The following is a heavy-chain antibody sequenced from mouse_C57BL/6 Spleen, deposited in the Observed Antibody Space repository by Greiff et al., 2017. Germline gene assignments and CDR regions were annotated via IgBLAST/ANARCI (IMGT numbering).Heavy chain of an antibody. CDR3: ARDGDYGSSYRENYFDY. J-gene: IGHJ2*01. CDR2: ISDGGSYT. D-gene: IGHD1-1*01. V-gene: IGHV5-4*01. Sequence: EVKVEESGGGLVKPGGSLKLSCAASGFTFSSYAMSWVRQTPEKRLEWVATISDGGSYTYYPDNVKGRFTISRDNAKNNLYLQMSHLKSEDTAMYYCARDGDYGSSYRENYFDYWGQGTTLTVSS. CDR1: GFTFSSYA.